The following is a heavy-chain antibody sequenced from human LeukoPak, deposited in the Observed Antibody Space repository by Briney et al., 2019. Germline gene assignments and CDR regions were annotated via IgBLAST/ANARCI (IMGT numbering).Heavy chain of an antibody. D-gene: IGHD3-10*01. CDR1: GGSVTRGAYS. Sequence: PSETMSLTRTVSGGSVTRGAYSWTWIRQPVGKGLDWIGRIYTSGDTKYNPSLKSRVTISVGASNNQFSLKLTSVTAADTAVYYCASGDYGAGSPVMRYWGHGTLVIVSS. CDR2: IYTSGDT. V-gene: IGHV4-61*02. J-gene: IGHJ4*01. CDR3: ASGDYGAGSPVMRY.